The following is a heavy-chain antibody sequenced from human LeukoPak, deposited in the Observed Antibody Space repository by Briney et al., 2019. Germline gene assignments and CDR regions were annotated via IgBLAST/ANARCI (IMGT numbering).Heavy chain of an antibody. D-gene: IGHD2-2*03. J-gene: IGHJ5*02. CDR1: NGSMTSDSYY. V-gene: IGHV4-39*02. Sequence: PSETLSLTCTVSNGSMTSDSYYWAWVRQPPGKGLEWIGTIFYSGKTYYSASLKSRVTVSLDTSKKNFSPRLSSVTAADTAVYYCARLWIVATWFDAWGQGALVTVSS. CDR2: IFYSGKT. CDR3: ARLWIVATWFDA.